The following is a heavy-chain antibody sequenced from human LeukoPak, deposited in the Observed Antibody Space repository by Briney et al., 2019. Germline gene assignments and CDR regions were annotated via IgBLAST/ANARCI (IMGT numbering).Heavy chain of an antibody. D-gene: IGHD5-12*01. CDR2: INPNSGGT. CDR3: ARDNHREIVATTWFDP. CDR1: GYTFTGYY. V-gene: IGHV1-2*02. Sequence: ASVKVSCKASGYTFTGYYMHWVRQAPGQGLEWMGWINPNSGGTNYAQKFQGRVTMTRDTSISTAYMELSRLRSDDTAVYYCARDNHREIVATTWFDPWGQGTLVTVSS. J-gene: IGHJ5*02.